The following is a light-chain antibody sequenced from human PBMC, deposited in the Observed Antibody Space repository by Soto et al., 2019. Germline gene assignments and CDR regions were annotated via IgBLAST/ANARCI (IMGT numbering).Light chain of an antibody. Sequence: DIQMTQSPSTLSASVGDRVTITCRASQSISSWLAWYQQKPGKAPKLLIYDSSSLESGVPSRFSGSGSGTEFPLTITSLQTDDVATYYCQQYNSDPWTFGQGTKVEIK. CDR1: QSISSW. J-gene: IGKJ1*01. V-gene: IGKV1-5*01. CDR2: DSS. CDR3: QQYNSDPWT.